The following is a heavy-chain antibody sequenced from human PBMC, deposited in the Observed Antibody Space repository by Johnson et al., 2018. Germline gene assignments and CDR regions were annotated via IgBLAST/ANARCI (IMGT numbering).Heavy chain of an antibody. V-gene: IGHV3-30*10. Sequence: QVQLVESGGGVVQPGRSLRLSCAASGFSFRDSVMHWVRQAPGKGLEWAAVISEDGTNRVYTDSVKGRFTISRDNSENTVYLQMDSLRVEDAAVYYCAKKGQNNGRADTFDVWGQGTVVVVSS. CDR1: GFSFRDSV. CDR3: AKKGQNNGRADTFDV. D-gene: IGHD1/OR15-1a*01. J-gene: IGHJ3*01. CDR2: ISEDGTNR.